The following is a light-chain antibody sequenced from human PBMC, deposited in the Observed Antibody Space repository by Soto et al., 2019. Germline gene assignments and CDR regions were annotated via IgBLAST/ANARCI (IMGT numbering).Light chain of an antibody. V-gene: IGLV1-40*01. J-gene: IGLJ1*01. CDR3: ASWDGSLSGHV. Sequence: QSVLTQPPSVSGAPGQRVTISCTGSSSNIGAGYDVHWYLHLPGTAPKLLIFGNSHRPSGVPDRFSASKSGTSASLAISGLRSEDEADYYCASWDGSLSGHVFGTGTKLTVL. CDR1: SSNIGAGYD. CDR2: GNS.